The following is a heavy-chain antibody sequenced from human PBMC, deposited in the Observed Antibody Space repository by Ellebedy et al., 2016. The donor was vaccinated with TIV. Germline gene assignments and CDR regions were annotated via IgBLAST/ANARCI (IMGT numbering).Heavy chain of an antibody. CDR2: IYPGDSDT. D-gene: IGHD3-16*02. Sequence: GGSLRLSXKGSGYSFTSYWIGWVRQMPGKGLEWMGIIYPGDSDTRYSPSFQGQVTISADKSISTAYLQWSSLKASDTAMYYCARHEAHLSVQSQNYYYYGMDVWGQGTTVTVSS. CDR1: GYSFTSYW. CDR3: ARHEAHLSVQSQNYYYYGMDV. V-gene: IGHV5-51*01. J-gene: IGHJ6*02.